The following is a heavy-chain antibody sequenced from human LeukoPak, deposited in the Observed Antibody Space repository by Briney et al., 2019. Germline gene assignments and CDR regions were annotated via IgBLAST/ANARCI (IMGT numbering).Heavy chain of an antibody. Sequence: GGSLRLSCAASGFTFSTYAMHWVRQAPGKGLEWVAFIRYDGSNKSYADSVKGRFTISRDNSKNTLYLQMNSLRAEDTAVYYCAKDRDFDYWGQGTLVTVSS. CDR2: IRYDGSNK. J-gene: IGHJ4*02. V-gene: IGHV3-30*02. CDR1: GFTFSTYA. D-gene: IGHD3-10*01. CDR3: AKDRDFDY.